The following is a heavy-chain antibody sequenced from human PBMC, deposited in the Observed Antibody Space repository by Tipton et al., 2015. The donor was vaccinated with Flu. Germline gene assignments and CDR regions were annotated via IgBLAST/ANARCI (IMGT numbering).Heavy chain of an antibody. Sequence: GLVKPSETLSLTCIVSGGSFSSNYWSWIRQLPGKGLEWIGNVHYSGSTKYNPSLESRVTISIDTSRNQFSLKMNSVTAADTAVYYCAGDKVTTTFDFWGQGTLVTVSS. D-gene: IGHD4-17*01. CDR3: AGDKVTTTFDF. CDR2: VHYSGST. J-gene: IGHJ4*02. V-gene: IGHV4-59*01. CDR1: GGSFSSNY.